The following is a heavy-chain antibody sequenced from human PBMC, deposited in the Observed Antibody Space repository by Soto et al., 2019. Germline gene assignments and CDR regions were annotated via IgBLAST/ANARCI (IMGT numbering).Heavy chain of an antibody. V-gene: IGHV3-7*05. CDR1: GFTFSSYW. CDR2: IKQDGSEK. J-gene: IGHJ4*02. D-gene: IGHD3-3*01. Sequence: GGSLRLSCAASGFTFSSYWMSWVRQAPGKGLEWVANIKQDGSEKYYVDSVKGRFTISRDNAKNSLYLQMNSLRAEDTAVYYCASLGPVLRFLEWLTIDYWGQGTLVTVSS. CDR3: ASLGPVLRFLEWLTIDY.